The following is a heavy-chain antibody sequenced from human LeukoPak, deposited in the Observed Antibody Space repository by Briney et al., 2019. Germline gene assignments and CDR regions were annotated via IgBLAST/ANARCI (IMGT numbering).Heavy chain of an antibody. D-gene: IGHD5-18*01. CDR3: ARRDTAMVSIDY. V-gene: IGHV1-46*01. CDR2: INPSGGST. J-gene: IGHJ4*02. CDR1: EYTFTSYY. Sequence: GASVTVSCKAFEYTFTSYYMHWVRQAPGQGLEWMGIINPSGGSTSYAQKFQGRVTMTRDTSTSTVYMELSSLRSEDTAVYYCARRDTAMVSIDYWGQGTLVTVSS.